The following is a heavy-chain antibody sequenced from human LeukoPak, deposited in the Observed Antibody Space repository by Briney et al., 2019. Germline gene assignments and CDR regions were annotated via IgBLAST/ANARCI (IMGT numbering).Heavy chain of an antibody. D-gene: IGHD5-24*01. CDR3: ARDQLQVASVFNY. Sequence: ASVKVSCKASGYTFTGYYMHWVRQAPGQGLEWTGWINPDSGGTKYAQKFQGRVTMTRDTSISTAYMEMSSLRSDDTAVYYCARDQLQVASVFNYWGQGTLVTVSS. V-gene: IGHV1-2*02. CDR1: GYTFTGYY. J-gene: IGHJ4*02. CDR2: INPDSGGT.